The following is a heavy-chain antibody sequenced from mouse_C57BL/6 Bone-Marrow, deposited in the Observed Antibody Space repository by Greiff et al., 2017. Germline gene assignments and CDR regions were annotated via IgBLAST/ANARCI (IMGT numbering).Heavy chain of an antibody. D-gene: IGHD1-1*01. Sequence: EVQRVESGGGLVQPKGSLKLSCAASGFSLNTYAMNWVCQAPGKGLEWVARIRSKSNNYATYYPDSVKDRFTISRNDSESMLCLQMNLLRTKDAAMYYCVAITTEREGYFDVWGTGTTVTVSS. J-gene: IGHJ1*03. V-gene: IGHV10-1*01. CDR1: GFSLNTYA. CDR2: IRSKSNNYAT. CDR3: VAITTEREGYFDV.